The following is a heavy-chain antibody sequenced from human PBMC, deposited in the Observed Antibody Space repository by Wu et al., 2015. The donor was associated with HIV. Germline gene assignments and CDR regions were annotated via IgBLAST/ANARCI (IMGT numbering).Heavy chain of an antibody. Sequence: QVQLVQSGAEVKKPGASVKVSCKASGYTFTSYDINWVRQATGQGLEWMGWMNPRSGNTGDAQKFQGRVTMTRDTSISTANMELSSLRSEDTAVYYCARQRAYTSGWYIFDYWGQGTLVTVSS. CDR2: MNPRSGNT. CDR3: ARQRAYTSGWYIFDY. CDR1: GYTFTSYD. D-gene: IGHD6-19*01. J-gene: IGHJ4*02. V-gene: IGHV1-8*01.